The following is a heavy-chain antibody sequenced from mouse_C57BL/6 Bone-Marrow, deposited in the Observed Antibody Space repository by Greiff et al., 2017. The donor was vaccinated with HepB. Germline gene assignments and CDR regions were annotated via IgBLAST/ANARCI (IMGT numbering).Heavy chain of an antibody. CDR3: AREGGVVAYYYAMDY. Sequence: EVKLMESGGGLVKPGGSLKLSCAASGFTFSSYAMSWVRQTPEKRLEWVATISDGGSYTYYPDNVKGRFTISRDNAKNNLYLQMSHLKSEDTAMYYCAREGGVVAYYYAMDYWGQGTSVTVSS. CDR2: ISDGGSYT. J-gene: IGHJ4*01. V-gene: IGHV5-4*01. CDR1: GFTFSSYA. D-gene: IGHD1-1*01.